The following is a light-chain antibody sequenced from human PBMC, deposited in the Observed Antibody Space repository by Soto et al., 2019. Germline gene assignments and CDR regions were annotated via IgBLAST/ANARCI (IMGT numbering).Light chain of an antibody. V-gene: IGLV1-51*02. CDR3: GTWDSSLSAAYVV. CDR1: SSNIGNNY. Sequence: QSVLTQPPSVSAAPGQKVTISCSGSSSNIGNNYVSWYQQLPGTAPKLLIYENNKRPSGIPDRFSGSKSGTSATLGITGLQTGDEADYYCGTWDSSLSAAYVVFGGGTKVTVL. CDR2: ENN. J-gene: IGLJ2*01.